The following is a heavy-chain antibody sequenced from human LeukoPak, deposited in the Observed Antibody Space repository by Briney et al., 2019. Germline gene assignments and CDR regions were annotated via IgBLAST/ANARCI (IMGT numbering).Heavy chain of an antibody. CDR1: GFTLTSHW. V-gene: IGHV3-7*01. CDR3: ARDATYCTNGVCYTRFDY. Sequence: GGSLRLSCAASGFTLTSHWMSWVRQAPGKGLEWVARMNLDGSEKYYVDSVKGRFTISRDNAKTSLYLEMNSLRAEDTAVYYCARDATYCTNGVCYTRFDYWGQGTLVTVSS. J-gene: IGHJ4*02. D-gene: IGHD2-8*01. CDR2: MNLDGSEK.